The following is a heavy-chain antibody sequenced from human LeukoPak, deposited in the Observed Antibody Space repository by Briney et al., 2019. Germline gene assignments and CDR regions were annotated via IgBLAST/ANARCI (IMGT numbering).Heavy chain of an antibody. D-gene: IGHD2-2*02. V-gene: IGHV1-2*02. CDR2: INPNSGGT. CDR3: ATCSTSCYMLSEFDY. Sequence: ASVKVSCKASGYTFTGYYMHWVRQAPGQGLEWMGWINPNSGGTNYAQKFQGRVTMTRDTSISTAYMELSRLRSDDTAVYYCATCSTSCYMLSEFDYWGQGTLVTVSS. CDR1: GYTFTGYY. J-gene: IGHJ4*02.